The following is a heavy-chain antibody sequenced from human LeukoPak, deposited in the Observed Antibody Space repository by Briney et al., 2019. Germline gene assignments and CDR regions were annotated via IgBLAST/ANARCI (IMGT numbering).Heavy chain of an antibody. Sequence: ALVKVSCKASGGTFSSYAISWVRQAPGQGLEWMGRIIPILGIANYAQKFQGRVTITADKSTSTAYMELSSLRSEDTAVYYCARGGKYYYDSSGYQTYDAFDIWGQGTMVTVSS. CDR2: IIPILGIA. J-gene: IGHJ3*02. CDR3: ARGGKYYYDSSGYQTYDAFDI. V-gene: IGHV1-69*04. D-gene: IGHD3-22*01. CDR1: GGTFSSYA.